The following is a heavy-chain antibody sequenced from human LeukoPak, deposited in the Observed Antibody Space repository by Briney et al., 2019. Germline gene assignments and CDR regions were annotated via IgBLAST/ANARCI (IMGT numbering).Heavy chain of an antibody. J-gene: IGHJ4*02. Sequence: GGSLRLSCAASGFTFSNHWMSWVRQAPGKGLEWVSAISGSGGSTYYADSVKGRFTISRDNSKNTLYLQMNSLRAEDTAVYYCAKDLPESYYDILTGYPSFDYWGQGTLVTVSS. CDR2: ISGSGGST. CDR1: GFTFSNHW. D-gene: IGHD3-9*01. CDR3: AKDLPESYYDILTGYPSFDY. V-gene: IGHV3-23*01.